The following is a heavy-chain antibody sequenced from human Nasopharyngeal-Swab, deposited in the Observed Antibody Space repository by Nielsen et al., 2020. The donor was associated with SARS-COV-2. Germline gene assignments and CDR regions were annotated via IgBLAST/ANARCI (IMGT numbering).Heavy chain of an antibody. CDR1: RFTFSRYG. J-gene: IGHJ4*02. Sequence: GESLRLSCAASRFTFSRYGMSWVRQAPGKGLEWVSTISGSGGYTYYADSVKGRFTISRDNSKNTLYLQMNSLRVEDTAIYYCARGAFEYSSSWYDPYYFDYWGQGTLVTVSS. CDR3: ARGAFEYSSSWYDPYYFDY. D-gene: IGHD6-19*01. V-gene: IGHV3-23*01. CDR2: ISGSGGYT.